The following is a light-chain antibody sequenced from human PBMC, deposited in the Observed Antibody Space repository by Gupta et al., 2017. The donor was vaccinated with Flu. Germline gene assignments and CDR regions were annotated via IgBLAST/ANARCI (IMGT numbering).Light chain of an antibody. Sequence: TSSLSALVGDRVTTKWRASQGSDQDLAWIQPKPGVAPKFLISAASTVDSGVPSRFSGSGCGTNFTLTINSRQPEDFATYYCQHYNCSPLTFGHGTTLEIK. CDR1: QGSDQD. CDR3: QHYNCSPLT. J-gene: IGKJ2*01. V-gene: IGKV1-16*01. CDR2: AAS.